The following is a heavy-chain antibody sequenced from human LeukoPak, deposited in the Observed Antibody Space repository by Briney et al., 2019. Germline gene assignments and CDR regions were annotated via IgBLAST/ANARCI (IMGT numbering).Heavy chain of an antibody. D-gene: IGHD3-22*01. J-gene: IGHJ4*02. CDR3: AKSYDSSGYYTHFDY. V-gene: IGHV4-38-2*02. CDR2: IYHSGST. Sequence: SETLSLTCTVSGYSISSGYYWGWIRQPPGKGLEWIGSIYHSGSTYYNPSLKSRVTISVDTSKNQFSLKLSSVTAADTAVYYCAKSYDSSGYYTHFDYWGQGTLVTVSS. CDR1: GYSISSGYY.